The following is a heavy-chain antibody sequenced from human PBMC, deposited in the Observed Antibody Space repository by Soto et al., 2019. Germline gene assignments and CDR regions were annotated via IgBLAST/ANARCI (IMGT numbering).Heavy chain of an antibody. J-gene: IGHJ4*02. V-gene: IGHV4-30-4*08. CDR3: ARGPYSGSYYY. CDR1: GGSISSGDYY. Sequence: SETLSLTCTVSGGSISSGDYYWSWIRQHPGKGLEWIGYIYYSGSTYYNPSLKSRVTISVDTSKNQFSLQLTSVTAADTAVYYCARGPYSGSYYYWGQGTLVTVSS. D-gene: IGHD1-26*01. CDR2: IYYSGST.